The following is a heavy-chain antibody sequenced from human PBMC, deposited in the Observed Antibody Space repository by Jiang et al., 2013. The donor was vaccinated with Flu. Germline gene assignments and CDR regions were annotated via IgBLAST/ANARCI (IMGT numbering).Heavy chain of an antibody. CDR3: ARGQGYGDLLDY. J-gene: IGHJ4*02. D-gene: IGHD4-17*01. CDR2: IIPIFGTS. V-gene: IGHV1-69*01. Sequence: VQLVESGAEVKKPGSSVKVPCKASGGTLSSYAISWVRQAPGQGLEWMGGIIPIFGTSNYAQKFRGRVTITAADESTNTAYMELSSLRSEDTAVYYCARGQGYGDLLDYVGPGNPGPPSPQ. CDR1: GGTLSSYA.